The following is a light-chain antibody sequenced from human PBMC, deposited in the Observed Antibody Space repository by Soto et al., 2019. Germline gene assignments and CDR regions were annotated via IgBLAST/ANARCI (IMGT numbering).Light chain of an antibody. Sequence: QSVLTQPASVPGSPGQSITISCTGTSSDVGYYNLVSWYRQYPGKAPKLILYEGSERPSGVSNRFSGSKSGNTASLTISGLQPDDEADYYCCSYAGSQTYVFGAGTKLTVL. CDR2: EGS. J-gene: IGLJ1*01. V-gene: IGLV2-23*01. CDR3: CSYAGSQTYV. CDR1: SSDVGYYNL.